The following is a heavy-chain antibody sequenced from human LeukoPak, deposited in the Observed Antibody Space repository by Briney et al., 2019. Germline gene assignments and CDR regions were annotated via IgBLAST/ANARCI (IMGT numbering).Heavy chain of an antibody. V-gene: IGHV3-21*01. CDR2: ISSSSSYI. J-gene: IGHJ4*02. CDR1: GFTFSSYS. CDR3: ARDHVDTAMVTTYFDY. Sequence: KTGGSLRLSCAASGFTFSSYSMNWVRQAPGKGLEWVSSISSSSSYIYYADSVKGRFAISRDNAKNSLYLQMNSLRAEDTAVYYCARDHVDTAMVTTYFDYWGQGTPVTVSS. D-gene: IGHD5-18*01.